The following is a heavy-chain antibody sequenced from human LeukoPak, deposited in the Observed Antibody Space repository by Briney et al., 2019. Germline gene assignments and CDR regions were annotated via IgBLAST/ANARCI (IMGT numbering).Heavy chain of an antibody. V-gene: IGHV3-43*01. CDR2: ISWDGGVT. CDR3: AKARGLIGGAFDI. Sequence: GGSLRLSCAASGFIFDDYLIHWVRQRPGKGPEWVSLISWDGGVTYHADSVKGRFTISRDNSKNSLYLQMNSLRTEDTALYYCAKARGLIGGAFDIWGQGTMVTVSS. CDR1: GFIFDDYL. D-gene: IGHD3-22*01. J-gene: IGHJ3*02.